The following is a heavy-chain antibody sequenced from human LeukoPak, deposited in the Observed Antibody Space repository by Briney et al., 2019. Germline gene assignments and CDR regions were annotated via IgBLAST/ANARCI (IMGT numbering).Heavy chain of an antibody. V-gene: IGHV1-8*01. J-gene: IGHJ6*03. D-gene: IGHD4-17*01. CDR2: MNPNSGNT. Sequence: ASVKVSCKDSGYTFTSYDINWVRQATGQGLEWMGWMNPNSGNTGYAQKFQGRVTMTRNTSISTAYMELSSLRSEDTAVYYCARAKTTVTTLYYYYYYYMDVWGKGTTVTVSS. CDR1: GYTFTSYD. CDR3: ARAKTTVTTLYYYYYYYMDV.